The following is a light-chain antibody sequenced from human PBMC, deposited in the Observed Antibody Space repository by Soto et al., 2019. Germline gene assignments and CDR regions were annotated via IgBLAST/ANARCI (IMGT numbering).Light chain of an antibody. J-gene: IGKJ1*01. CDR2: TAS. Sequence: DIQMTQSPSTLSASVGDRVIITCRASQSISSWLAWYQQKPGEAPNLLIYTASTLKSGVPSRFSGSGSGTEFTLTISSLQPDDFATYYCQQYDNDSWTFGQGTKVEIK. CDR1: QSISSW. CDR3: QQYDNDSWT. V-gene: IGKV1-5*03.